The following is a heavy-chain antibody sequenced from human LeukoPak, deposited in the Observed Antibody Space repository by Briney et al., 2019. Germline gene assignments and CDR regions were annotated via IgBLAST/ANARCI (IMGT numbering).Heavy chain of an antibody. V-gene: IGHV4-31*03. J-gene: IGHJ5*02. CDR2: IYYCRST. Sequence: SETLSLTCIVSAGSISSGGYYWSWIREHPGKGLEWVGYIYYCRSTYYTPSLKSRVTISVDTSKNQFSLKLSSATAADTAVYYCARGVPAAHWFDPWGQGTLVTVSS. CDR3: ARGVPAAHWFDP. D-gene: IGHD2-2*01. CDR1: AGSISSGGYY.